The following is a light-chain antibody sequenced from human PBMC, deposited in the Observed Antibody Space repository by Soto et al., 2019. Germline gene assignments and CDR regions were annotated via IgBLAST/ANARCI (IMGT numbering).Light chain of an antibody. J-gene: IGKJ1*01. CDR2: DAS. Sequence: DIQMTQSPSTLSASVGDRVSISCRASQSVSSWLAWYQHKPGKAPKALIYDASNLESGVPFRFSGSGSGTEFFLTIDSLQPEDFATYYCQQYKGYPWTFXQGTKVDIK. CDR1: QSVSSW. CDR3: QQYKGYPWT. V-gene: IGKV1-5*01.